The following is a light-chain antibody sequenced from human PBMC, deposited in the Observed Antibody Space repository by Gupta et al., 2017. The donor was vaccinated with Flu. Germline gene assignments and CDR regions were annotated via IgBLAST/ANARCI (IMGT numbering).Light chain of an antibody. J-gene: IGKJ1*01. CDR3: RQHNSYPWT. V-gene: IGKV1-17*01. Sequence: GDRVTITCRASQGSRNVLGRYQQRPGKAPKRLIYTASRVQSGVPSRFSGSGSGTEFTLTISSLQPEDCATYYCRQHNSYPWTFGQGTKVEIK. CDR1: QGSRNV. CDR2: TAS.